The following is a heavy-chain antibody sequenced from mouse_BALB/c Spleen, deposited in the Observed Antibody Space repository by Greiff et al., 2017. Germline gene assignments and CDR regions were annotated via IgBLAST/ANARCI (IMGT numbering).Heavy chain of an antibody. J-gene: IGHJ4*01. V-gene: IGHV1-9*01. CDR2: ILPGSGST. Sequence: QVQLQQSGPELMKPGASVKISCKATGYTFSSYWIEWVKQRPGHGLEWIGEILPGSGSTNYNEKFKGKATFTADTSSNTAYMQLSSLTSEDSAVYYCARKKDYRYDGAMDYWGQGTSVTVSS. CDR3: ARKKDYRYDGAMDY. CDR1: GYTFSSYW. D-gene: IGHD2-14*01.